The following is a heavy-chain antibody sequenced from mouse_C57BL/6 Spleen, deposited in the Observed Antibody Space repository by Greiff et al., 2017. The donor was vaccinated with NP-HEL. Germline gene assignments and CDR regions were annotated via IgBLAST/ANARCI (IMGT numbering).Heavy chain of an antibody. V-gene: IGHV1-52*01. Sequence: VQLQQPGAELVRPGSSVKLSCKASGYTFTSYWMHWVKQRPIQGLEWIGNIDPSDSETHYNQKFKEKATLTVDKSSSTAYMQLSSLTSEDSAFYYWASGGDTTVVAPYAMDYWGQGTSVTVSS. CDR1: GYTFTSYW. CDR2: IDPSDSET. J-gene: IGHJ4*01. D-gene: IGHD1-1*01. CDR3: ASGGDTTVVAPYAMDY.